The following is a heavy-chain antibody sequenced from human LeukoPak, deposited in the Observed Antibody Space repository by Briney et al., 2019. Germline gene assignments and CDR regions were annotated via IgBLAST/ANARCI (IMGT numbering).Heavy chain of an antibody. CDR1: GFTFDDYA. CDR2: ISWNSGSI. Sequence: GRSMRLSCAASGFTFDDYAMHWVRQAPGKGLEWFSGISWNSGSIGYADSVKGRFTISRDNAKNSLYLQMNSLRAEDTALYYCAKVCIPMAHDAFDIWGQGTMVTVSS. V-gene: IGHV3-9*01. J-gene: IGHJ3*02. D-gene: IGHD6-19*01. CDR3: AKVCIPMAHDAFDI.